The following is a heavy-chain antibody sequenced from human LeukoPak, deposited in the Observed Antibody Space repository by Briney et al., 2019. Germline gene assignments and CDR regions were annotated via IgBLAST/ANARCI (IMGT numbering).Heavy chain of an antibody. CDR3: AKDQPVVVPAASPLDY. D-gene: IGHD2-2*01. CDR2: IRYDGSNK. V-gene: IGHV3-30*02. CDR1: GFTFSSYG. Sequence: GGSLRLSCAASGFTFSSYGMHWVRQAPGKGLEWVAFIRYDGSNKYYADSVKGRFTISRDNSKNTLYLQMNSLRAEDTAVYYCAKDQPVVVPAASPLDYWGQGTLVTVSS. J-gene: IGHJ4*02.